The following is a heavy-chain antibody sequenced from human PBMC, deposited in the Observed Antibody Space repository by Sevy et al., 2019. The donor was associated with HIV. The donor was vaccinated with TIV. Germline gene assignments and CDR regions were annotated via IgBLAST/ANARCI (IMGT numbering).Heavy chain of an antibody. CDR3: ARATYCRSTSCYYAFDI. V-gene: IGHV3-74*01. CDR1: GFTFSSYW. Sequence: GGSLRLSCAASGFTFSSYWMHWVRQAPGKGLVWVSRINSDGSSTSDADSVKGRFTISRDNAKNTLYLQMNSLRAEDTAVYYCARATYCRSTSCYYAFDIWGQGTMVTVSS. CDR2: INSDGSST. J-gene: IGHJ3*02. D-gene: IGHD2-2*01.